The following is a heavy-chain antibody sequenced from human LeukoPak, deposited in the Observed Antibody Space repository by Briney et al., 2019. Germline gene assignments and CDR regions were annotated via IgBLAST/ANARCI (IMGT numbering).Heavy chain of an antibody. Sequence: PGGSLRLSCAASGFTFSDYYMSWIRQAPGKGLEWVSYISSSSSYTNYADSVKGRFTISRDNAKNSLYLQMNSLRADDTAVYYCARAQPVLLWFGELLWGYESFLDYWGQGTLVTVSS. CDR2: ISSSSSYT. D-gene: IGHD3-10*01. CDR1: GFTFSDYY. J-gene: IGHJ4*02. CDR3: ARAQPVLLWFGELLWGYESFLDY. V-gene: IGHV3-11*05.